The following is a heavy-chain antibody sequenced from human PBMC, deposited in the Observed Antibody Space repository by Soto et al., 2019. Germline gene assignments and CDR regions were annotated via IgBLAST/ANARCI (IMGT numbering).Heavy chain of an antibody. CDR1: GFTFSSYA. V-gene: IGHV3-23*01. CDR3: ARRGPGTYFDD. CDR2: ISGSGGST. J-gene: IGHJ4*02. Sequence: EVQLLESGGGLVQPGGSLRLSCAASGFTFSSYAMNWVRQAPGKGLEWVSVISGSGGSTYYADSVKGRFTISRDNSKNTQYLKRNSLRAEDTAVYYCARRGPGTYFDDWGQGTLVTVSS. D-gene: IGHD6-13*01.